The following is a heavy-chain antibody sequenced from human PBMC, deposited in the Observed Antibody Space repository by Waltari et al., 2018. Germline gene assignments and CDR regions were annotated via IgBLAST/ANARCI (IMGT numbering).Heavy chain of an antibody. CDR2: ISSSISYI. D-gene: IGHD3-16*01. V-gene: IGHV3-21*01. CDR3: ARVGVLGSFDL. Sequence: EVQLVESGGGLVKPGGSLRLSCAASGFTFSSYSMNWVRKAPGKGLECVSSISSSISYIYYADSVNGRFTISRDNAKNSLYLQMNSLRAEDTAVYYCARVGVLGSFDLWGRGTLVTVSS. J-gene: IGHJ2*01. CDR1: GFTFSSYS.